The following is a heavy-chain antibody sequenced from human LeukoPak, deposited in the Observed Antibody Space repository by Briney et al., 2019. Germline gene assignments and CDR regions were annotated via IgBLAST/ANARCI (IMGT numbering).Heavy chain of an antibody. CDR2: IYYSGST. D-gene: IGHD3-10*01. CDR3: VRQPRFGELLSVRYGMDV. CDR1: GGSISSSSYY. V-gene: IGHV4-39*01. Sequence: PSETLSLTCTVSGGSISSSSYYWGWIRQPPGKGLEWIGSIYYSGSTYYNPSLKSRVTISVDTSKNQFSLKLSSVTAADTAVYYCVRQPRFGELLSVRYGMDVWGQGTTVTVSS. J-gene: IGHJ6*02.